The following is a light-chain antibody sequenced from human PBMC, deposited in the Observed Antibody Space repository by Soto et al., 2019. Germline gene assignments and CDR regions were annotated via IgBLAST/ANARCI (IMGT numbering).Light chain of an antibody. V-gene: IGKV3-11*01. CDR2: DAS. J-gene: IGKJ4*01. CDR1: QSVRSY. CDR3: QQRSNWPLLT. Sequence: EIVLTQSPATLSLSPGERATLSCRASQSVRSYLAGYRQKPGQAPRLLIYDASNRATGIPARFSGSGSGTDFTLTISSLEPEDFAVYYCQQRSNWPLLTFGGGTKVDIK.